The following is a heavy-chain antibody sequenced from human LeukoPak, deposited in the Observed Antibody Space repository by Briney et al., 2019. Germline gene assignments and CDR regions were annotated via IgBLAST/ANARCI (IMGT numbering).Heavy chain of an antibody. D-gene: IGHD3-22*01. CDR2: INHSGST. V-gene: IGHV4-34*01. Sequence: SETLSLTCAVYGGSFSGYYWSWIRQPPGKGLEWIGEINHSGSTNYNPFLKSRVTISVDTSKNQFSLKLSSVTAADTAVYYCARGSPYYYDSSGYYYLPDYWGQGTLVTVSS. CDR3: ARGSPYYYDSSGYYYLPDY. CDR1: GGSFSGYY. J-gene: IGHJ4*02.